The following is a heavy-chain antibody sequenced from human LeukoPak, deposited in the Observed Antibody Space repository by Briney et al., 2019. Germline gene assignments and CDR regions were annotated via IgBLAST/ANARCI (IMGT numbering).Heavy chain of an antibody. J-gene: IGHJ4*02. CDR1: GGSISSSSYY. CDR2: IYYSGST. Sequence: SDTLSLTCTVSGGSISSSSYYWGWIRKPPGKGLEWIGGIYYSGSTYYNPSLKSRVTISLYTSQNQFSLKLTSVTAADTAVYYCARRPRAAAGTGLFGYWGQGTLVTVSS. CDR3: ARRPRAAAGTGLFGY. D-gene: IGHD6-13*01. V-gene: IGHV4-39*01.